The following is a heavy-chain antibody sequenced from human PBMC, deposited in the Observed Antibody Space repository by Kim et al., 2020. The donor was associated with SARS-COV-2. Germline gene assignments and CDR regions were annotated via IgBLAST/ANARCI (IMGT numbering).Heavy chain of an antibody. V-gene: IGHV3-30-3*01. D-gene: IGHD3-3*01. Sequence: GGSLRLSCAASGFTFSSYAMHWVRQAPGKGLEWVSAITYDGSNKYYADSVKGRFTISRDNSKNTLYLQMNSLRAEDTAVYYCARDVSRYDFWSGRDDYWGPGTLVT. CDR2: ITYDGSNK. J-gene: IGHJ4*01. CDR1: GFTFSSYA. CDR3: ARDVSRYDFWSGRDDY.